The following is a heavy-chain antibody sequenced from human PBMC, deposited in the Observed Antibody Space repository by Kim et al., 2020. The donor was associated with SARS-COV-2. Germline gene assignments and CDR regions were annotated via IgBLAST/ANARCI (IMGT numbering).Heavy chain of an antibody. CDR1: GGSISTYY. V-gene: IGHV4-59*08. Sequence: SETLSLTCTVSGGSISTYYWTWIRQLPGKGLEWIGYVSWIGSTNYNPSLKSRVTFSVDTSSNQLSLRLSSVTAADTGIYYCARHGLDDDQSNYYYMDVWG. CDR3: ARHGLDDDQSNYYYMDV. CDR2: VSWIGST. J-gene: IGHJ6*03. D-gene: IGHD1-1*01.